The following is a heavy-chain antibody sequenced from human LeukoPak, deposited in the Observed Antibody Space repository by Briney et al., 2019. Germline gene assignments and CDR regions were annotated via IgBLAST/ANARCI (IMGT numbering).Heavy chain of an antibody. CDR1: GGSISSYY. J-gene: IGHJ4*02. Sequence: SETLSLTCTVSGGSISSYYWSWIRQPPGKGLEWIGYIYYSGSTNYNPSLKSRVTISVYTSKNQFSLKLTSVTAADTAVYYCARAGTSSWYLDYWGQGTLVTVSS. CDR2: IYYSGST. CDR3: ARAGTSSWYLDY. V-gene: IGHV4-59*01. D-gene: IGHD6-13*01.